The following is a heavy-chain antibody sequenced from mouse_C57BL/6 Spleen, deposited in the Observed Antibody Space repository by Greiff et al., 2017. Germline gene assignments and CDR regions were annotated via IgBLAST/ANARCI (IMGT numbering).Heavy chain of an antibody. CDR3: ASLFITTAFFDY. CDR1: GYSITSGYY. V-gene: IGHV3-6*01. CDR2: ISYDGSN. D-gene: IGHD1-1*01. J-gene: IGHJ2*01. Sequence: DVQLQESGPGLVKPSQSLSLTCSVTGYSITSGYYWNWIRQFPGNKLEWMGYISYDGSNNYNPSLKNRISITRDTSKNQFFLKLNSVTTEDTATYYCASLFITTAFFDYWGQGTTLTVSS.